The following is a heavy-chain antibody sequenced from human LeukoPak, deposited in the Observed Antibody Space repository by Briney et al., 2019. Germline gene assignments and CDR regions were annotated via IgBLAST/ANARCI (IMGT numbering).Heavy chain of an antibody. CDR1: GYSISSGYY. Sequence: SETLSLTCTVSGYSISSGYYWGWIRQPPGKGLEWIGSIYHSGSTYYNPSLKSRVTISVDTSKNQFSLKLSSVTAADTAVYYCARVKSYYDSSGYYDYWDQGTLVTVSS. CDR2: IYHSGST. J-gene: IGHJ4*02. V-gene: IGHV4-38-2*02. D-gene: IGHD3-22*01. CDR3: ARVKSYYDSSGYYDY.